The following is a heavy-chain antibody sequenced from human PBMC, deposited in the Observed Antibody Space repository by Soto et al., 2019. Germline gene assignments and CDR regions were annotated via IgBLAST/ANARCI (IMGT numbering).Heavy chain of an antibody. Sequence: GGSLRLSCAASGFTFSSYSMNWVRQAPGKGLEWVSYISSSSSTIYYADSVKGRFTISRDNAKNSLYLQMNSLRAEDTAVYYYARDPGYCSSTSCYASWFDPWGQGTLVTVSS. CDR1: GFTFSSYS. J-gene: IGHJ5*02. D-gene: IGHD2-2*01. CDR2: ISSSSSTI. V-gene: IGHV3-48*01. CDR3: ARDPGYCSSTSCYASWFDP.